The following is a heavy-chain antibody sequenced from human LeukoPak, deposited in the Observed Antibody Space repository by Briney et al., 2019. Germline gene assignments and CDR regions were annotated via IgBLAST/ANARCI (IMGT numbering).Heavy chain of an antibody. D-gene: IGHD3-22*01. V-gene: IGHV1-2*02. CDR1: GYTFTGYY. CDR3: ARGSGYYYDSSGHFYY. J-gene: IGHJ4*02. CDR2: INPNSGGT. Sequence: ASVKVSCTASGYTFTGYYMHWVRQAPGQGLEWMGWINPNSGGTKYAQKFQGRVTMTRDTSTSTVYMELSSLRSEDTAVYYCARGSGYYYDSSGHFYYWGQGTLVTVSS.